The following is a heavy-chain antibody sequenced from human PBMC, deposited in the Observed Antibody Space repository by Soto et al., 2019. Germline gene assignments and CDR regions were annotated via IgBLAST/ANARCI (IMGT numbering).Heavy chain of an antibody. Sequence: GGSLRLSCAASGFTFSSYAMSWVRQAPGKGLEWVSAISGSGGSTYYADSVKGRFTISRDNSKNTLYLQMNSLRAEDTAVYYCAKGGVAAAGTAWYYYYYMDVWGKGTTVTVSS. D-gene: IGHD6-13*01. CDR1: GFTFSSYA. CDR3: AKGGVAAAGTAWYYYYYMDV. CDR2: ISGSGGST. V-gene: IGHV3-23*01. J-gene: IGHJ6*03.